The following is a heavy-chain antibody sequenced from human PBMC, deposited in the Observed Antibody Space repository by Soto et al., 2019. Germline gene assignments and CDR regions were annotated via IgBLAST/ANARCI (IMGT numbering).Heavy chain of an antibody. J-gene: IGHJ4*02. V-gene: IGHV1-18*01. Sequence: QVQLVQSGAEVKKPGASVKVSCKASGYTFTSYGISWVRQAPGQGLEWMGWISAYNGNTNYAQKLQGRVTMTTDTSTRTAYMGLRILRSDGTAVYYCARSKGGYAHIDYWGQGTLVNVSS. CDR2: ISAYNGNT. D-gene: IGHD3-16*01. CDR3: ARSKGGYAHIDY. CDR1: GYTFTSYG.